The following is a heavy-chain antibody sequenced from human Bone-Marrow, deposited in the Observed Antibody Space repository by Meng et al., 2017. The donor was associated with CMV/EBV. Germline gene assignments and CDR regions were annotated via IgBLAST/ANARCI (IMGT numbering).Heavy chain of an antibody. CDR2: TYYRSNWYY. CDR3: AREGPLQQLES. J-gene: IGHJ5*02. V-gene: IGHV6-1*01. Sequence: QVQLQQSGPGLVKPSQARSLPSSISGERVSANRGAWNWIRQSPSRGLEWLGRTYYRSNWYYDYAVSVKSRITITPDTSKNQFSLQLNSVTPDDTAVYYCAREGPLQQLESWGQGTLVTVSS. CDR1: GERVSANRGA. D-gene: IGHD6-13*01.